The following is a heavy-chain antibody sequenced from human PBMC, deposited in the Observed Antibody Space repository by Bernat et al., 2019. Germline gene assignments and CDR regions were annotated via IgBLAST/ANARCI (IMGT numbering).Heavy chain of an antibody. CDR1: GFTFSSYA. CDR3: ARDAALAAAGVYYYYGMDV. Sequence: EVQLLESGGGLVQPGGSLRLSCAASGFTFSSYAMSWVRQAPGKGLEWVSAISSSSSYIYYADSVKGRFTISRDNAKNSLYLQMNSLRAEDTAVYYCARDAALAAAGVYYYYGMDVWGQGTTVTVSS. V-gene: IGHV3-21*01. J-gene: IGHJ6*02. CDR2: ISSSSSYI. D-gene: IGHD6-13*01.